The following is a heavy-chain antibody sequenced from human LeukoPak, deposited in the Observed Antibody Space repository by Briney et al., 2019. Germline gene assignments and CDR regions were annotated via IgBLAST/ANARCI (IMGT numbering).Heavy chain of an antibody. Sequence: QPGGSLRLSCAASGFTFSDYYMSWVRQAPGKGLEWVGFIRSKAYGGTTEYAASVKGRFTISRDDSKSIAYLQMNSLKTEDTAVYYCSRADYYGSGSPISLDVWGKGTTVTVSS. CDR1: GFTFSDYY. D-gene: IGHD3-10*01. V-gene: IGHV3-49*04. CDR2: IRSKAYGGTT. CDR3: SRADYYGSGSPISLDV. J-gene: IGHJ6*04.